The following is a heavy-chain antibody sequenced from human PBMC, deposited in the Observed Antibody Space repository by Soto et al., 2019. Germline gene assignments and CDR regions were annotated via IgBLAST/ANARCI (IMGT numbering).Heavy chain of an antibody. CDR3: AKDRYCTNGVCYSAFDY. J-gene: IGHJ4*02. Sequence: VGSLRLSCAASGFTVSSSAMGGVLQATGKGLEWVSAISGSGGSTYYADYVKGRFTISRDNSKNTLYLQMNSLRAEDTAVYYCAKDRYCTNGVCYSAFDYWGQGTLVTVSS. CDR2: ISGSGGST. D-gene: IGHD2-8*01. V-gene: IGHV3-23*01. CDR1: GFTVSSSA.